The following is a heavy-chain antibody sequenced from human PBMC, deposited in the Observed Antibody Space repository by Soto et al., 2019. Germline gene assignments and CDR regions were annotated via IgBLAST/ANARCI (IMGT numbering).Heavy chain of an antibody. Sequence: QVQLQQWGAGLLKPSETLSLTCAVYGGSFSGYYWSWIRQPPGKGLECIGEINHSGSTNYNPSLKSRVTISVDTSKNQFSLKLSSVTAADTAVYYCARPTRQWLGLRYYYGMDVWGQGTTVTVSS. CDR1: GGSFSGYY. J-gene: IGHJ6*02. CDR2: INHSGST. D-gene: IGHD6-19*01. V-gene: IGHV4-34*01. CDR3: ARPTRQWLGLRYYYGMDV.